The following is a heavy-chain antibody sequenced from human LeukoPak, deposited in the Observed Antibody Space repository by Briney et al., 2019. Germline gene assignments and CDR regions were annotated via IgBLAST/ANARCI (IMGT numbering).Heavy chain of an antibody. CDR1: GYTFTSYG. Sequence: ASVKVSCKASGYTFTSYGISWVRQAPGQGLEWMGIINPSGGSTSYAQKFQGRVTMTRDTSTSTVYMELSSLRSEDTAVYYCARAQDIVVVPAANWFDPWGQGTLVTVSS. J-gene: IGHJ5*02. V-gene: IGHV1-46*01. CDR3: ARAQDIVVVPAANWFDP. CDR2: INPSGGST. D-gene: IGHD2-2*01.